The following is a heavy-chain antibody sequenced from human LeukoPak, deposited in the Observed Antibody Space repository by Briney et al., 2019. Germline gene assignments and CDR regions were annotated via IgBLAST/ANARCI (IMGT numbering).Heavy chain of an antibody. CDR2: INHSGST. D-gene: IGHD6-13*01. CDR3: ARRAGSSWSVYFDY. Sequence: SETLSLTCAVSGGSFSGYYWSWIRQPPGKGLEWIGEINHSGSTNYNPSLKSRVTISVDTSKNQFSLKLSSVTAADTAVYYCARRAGSSWSVYFDYWGQGTLVTVSS. J-gene: IGHJ4*02. V-gene: IGHV4-34*01. CDR1: GGSFSGYY.